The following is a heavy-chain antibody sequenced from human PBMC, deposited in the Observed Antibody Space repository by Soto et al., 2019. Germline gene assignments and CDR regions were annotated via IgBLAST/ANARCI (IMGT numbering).Heavy chain of an antibody. CDR1: GFTFSSYG. CDR2: ISYDGGYK. V-gene: IGHV3-30*18. D-gene: IGHD2-15*01. Sequence: GGSLRLSCAASGFTFSSYGMHWVRQAPGKGLEWVTFISYDGGYKYYADSEKGRFTISRDNSKNTLYLQMNSLGPEDTAVYYCAKAREEYCSGATCYSPVDYWGKGPLVTVSS. J-gene: IGHJ4*02. CDR3: AKAREEYCSGATCYSPVDY.